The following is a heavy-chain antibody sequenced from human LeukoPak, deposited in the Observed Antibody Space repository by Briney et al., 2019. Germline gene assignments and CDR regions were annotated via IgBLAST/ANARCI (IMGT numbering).Heavy chain of an antibody. CDR2: IYYSGST. D-gene: IGHD6-6*01. Sequence: SETLSLTCTVSGGSISSYYWSWIRQPPGKGLEWIGYIYYSGSTNYNPSLKSRVTISVDTSKNQFSLKLSSVTAADTAVYYCARGGSCSSSSGSFDYWGQGTLVTVSS. V-gene: IGHV4-59*01. CDR3: ARGGSCSSSSGSFDY. CDR1: GGSISSYY. J-gene: IGHJ4*02.